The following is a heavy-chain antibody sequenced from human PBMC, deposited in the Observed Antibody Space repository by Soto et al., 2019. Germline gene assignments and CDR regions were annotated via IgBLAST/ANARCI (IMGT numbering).Heavy chain of an antibody. CDR1: GFTFTSYW. J-gene: IGHJ5*02. D-gene: IGHD5-18*01. Sequence: GGSLRLSCAASGFTFTSYWMHWVRQAPGKGLVWVSRVNSGGSITTYADSVKGRFTISRDNAKNTVYLQMNSLRAEDTAVYYCARASAYSYQNWFDPWGQGTLVTVSS. CDR3: ARASAYSYQNWFDP. CDR2: VNSGGSIT. V-gene: IGHV3-74*01.